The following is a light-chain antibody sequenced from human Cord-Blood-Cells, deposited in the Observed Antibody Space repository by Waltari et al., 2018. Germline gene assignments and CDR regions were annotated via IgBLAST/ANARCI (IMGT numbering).Light chain of an antibody. CDR2: WAS. CDR1: QSVLYSSNNNDY. Sequence: DIVMTQSPDSLAVPLGERATINCKASQSVLYSSNNNDYLACDQQKPEQPPKLLIYWASTRESGVPDRFSGSGSGTDFTLTISSLQAEDVAVYYCQQYYSTSTWTFGQGTKVEIK. J-gene: IGKJ1*01. V-gene: IGKV4-1*01. CDR3: QQYYSTSTWT.